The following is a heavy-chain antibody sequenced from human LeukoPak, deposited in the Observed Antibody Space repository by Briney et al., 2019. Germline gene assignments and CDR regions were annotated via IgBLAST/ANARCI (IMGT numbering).Heavy chain of an antibody. D-gene: IGHD3-10*01. CDR1: GFTFSSYE. J-gene: IGHJ3*02. V-gene: IGHV3-48*03. Sequence: GGSLRLSRAASGFTFSSYEMNWVRQAPGKGLEWVSYISSSGSTIYYADSVKGRFTISRDNAKNSLYLQMNSLRAEDTAVYYCARDPTPYYHGSGSPHDAFDIWGQGTMVTVSS. CDR3: ARDPTPYYHGSGSPHDAFDI. CDR2: ISSSGSTI.